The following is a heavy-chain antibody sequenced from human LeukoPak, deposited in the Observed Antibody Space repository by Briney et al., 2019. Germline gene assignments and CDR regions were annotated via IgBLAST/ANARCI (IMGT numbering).Heavy chain of an antibody. Sequence: ASVKVSCMASGYTFTGYYMHWVRQAPGQGLEWMGWINPNSGGTNYAQKFQGWVTMTRDTSISTAYMELSRLRSDATAVYYCARGGYYYGSGSFDWFDPWGQGTLVTVSS. D-gene: IGHD3-10*01. V-gene: IGHV1-2*04. CDR2: INPNSGGT. CDR3: ARGGYYYGSGSFDWFDP. J-gene: IGHJ5*02. CDR1: GYTFTGYY.